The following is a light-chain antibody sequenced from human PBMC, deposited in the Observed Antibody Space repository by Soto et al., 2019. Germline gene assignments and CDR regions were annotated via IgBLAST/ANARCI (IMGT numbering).Light chain of an antibody. CDR2: DAS. CDR3: QQRASWPSLS. CDR1: QSVNTY. V-gene: IGKV3-11*01. J-gene: IGKJ4*01. Sequence: EVVLIQSPATLSLSPGERATLSCRASQSVNTYLAWYQHKPGQAPRLLIYDASNRASGIPARFSGRGSETDFTLTISSLEPEASADYYCQQRASWPSLSFGGGTKVEI.